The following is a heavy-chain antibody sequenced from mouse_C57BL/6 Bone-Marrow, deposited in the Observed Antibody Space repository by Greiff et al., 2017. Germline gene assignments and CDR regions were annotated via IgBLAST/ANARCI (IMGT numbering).Heavy chain of an antibody. CDR1: GYSITSGYY. D-gene: IGHD6-1*01. V-gene: IGHV3-6*01. CDR3: ARGQRGFAY. Sequence: DVKLQESGPGLVKPSQSLSLTCSVTGYSITSGYYWNWIRQCPGNKLEWMGYISYDGSNNYNQSLKNRISITRDTSKNQFFLKLNSLTTEDTATYYCARGQRGFAYWGQGTLVTGSA. CDR2: ISYDGSN. J-gene: IGHJ3*01.